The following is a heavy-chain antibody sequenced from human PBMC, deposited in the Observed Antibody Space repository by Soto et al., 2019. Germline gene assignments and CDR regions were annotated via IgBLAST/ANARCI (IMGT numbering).Heavy chain of an antibody. Sequence: EVQLLESGGGLVQPGGSLRLSCAASGFTFNNYAMGWVRQAPGKGLEWVSSISGSAITIYYADSVKGRFTISRDNAKNTLYPQMSSLRAEDTAVYYCVKDGSSGWPYFYDMDVWGQGTTVTVSS. CDR2: ISGSAITI. CDR3: VKDGSSGWPYFYDMDV. CDR1: GFTFNNYA. J-gene: IGHJ6*02. D-gene: IGHD6-19*01. V-gene: IGHV3-23*01.